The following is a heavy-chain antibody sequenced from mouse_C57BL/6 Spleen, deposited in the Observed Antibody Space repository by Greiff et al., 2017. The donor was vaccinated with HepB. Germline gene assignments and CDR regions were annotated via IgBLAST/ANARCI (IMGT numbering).Heavy chain of an antibody. V-gene: IGHV3-6*01. CDR3: AGGYDGGYYFDY. CDR1: GYSITSGYY. CDR2: ISYDGSN. J-gene: IGHJ2*01. D-gene: IGHD2-12*01. Sequence: VQLKESGPGLVKPSQSLSLTCSVTGYSITSGYYWNWIRQFPGNKLEWMGYISYDGSNNYNPSLKNRISITRDTSKNQFFLKLNSVTTEDTATYYCAGGYDGGYYFDYWGQGTTLTVSS.